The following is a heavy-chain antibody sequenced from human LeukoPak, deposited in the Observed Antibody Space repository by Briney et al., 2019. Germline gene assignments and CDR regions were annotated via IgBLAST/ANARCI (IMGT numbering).Heavy chain of an antibody. CDR3: ARDKGTYYYDSSPEGY. V-gene: IGHV3-48*03. CDR2: ISSSGSTI. Sequence: GSLRLSCAASGFTFSSYEMNWVRQAPGKGLEWVSYISSSGSTIYYADSVKGRFTISRDNAKNSLYLQMNSLRAEDTAVYYCARDKGTYYYDSSPEGYWGQGTLVTVSS. CDR1: GFTFSSYE. J-gene: IGHJ4*02. D-gene: IGHD3-22*01.